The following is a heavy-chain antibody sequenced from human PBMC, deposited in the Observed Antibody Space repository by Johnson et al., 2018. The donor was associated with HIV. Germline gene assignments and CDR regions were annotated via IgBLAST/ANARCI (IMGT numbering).Heavy chain of an antibody. CDR1: GFTFSSYG. V-gene: IGHV3-30*03. D-gene: IGHD3-16*01. CDR3: ARDYGGGSAAFDI. Sequence: QVQLVESVGGVVQPGRSLRLSCAASGFTFSSYGMHWVRQAPGKGLEWVAVISYDGSNKYYADSVKGRFTISRDNAKNSLYLQMNSLRDEDTAVYYCARDYGGGSAAFDIWGQGTMVTVSS. J-gene: IGHJ3*02. CDR2: ISYDGSNK.